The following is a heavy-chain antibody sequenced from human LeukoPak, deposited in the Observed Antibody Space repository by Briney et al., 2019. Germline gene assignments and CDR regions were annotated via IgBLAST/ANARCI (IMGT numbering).Heavy chain of an antibody. CDR3: ARDGSSVYDF. J-gene: IGHJ4*02. Sequence: ASVKVSCKASGYTFTDYFIHWVRQATGRGLEWMGWIDASNGATSYTQTLEGRVIITRDTSIGAVYMELSRLTSDDTAVYYCARDGSSVYDFWGQGTLVTVSS. V-gene: IGHV1-2*02. CDR1: GYTFTDYF. CDR2: IDASNGAT.